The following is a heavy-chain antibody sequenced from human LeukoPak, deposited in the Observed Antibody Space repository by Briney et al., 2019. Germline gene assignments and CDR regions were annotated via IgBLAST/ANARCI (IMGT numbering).Heavy chain of an antibody. CDR1: GFTFSSYS. V-gene: IGHV3-21*01. CDR3: ARDSSSWLDFDY. Sequence: GGSLRLSCAASGFTFSSYSMNWVRQAPGKGLEWVSSISSSSSYIYYADSVKGRSTISRDNAKNSLYLQMNSLRAEDTAVYYCARDSSSWLDFDYWGQGTLVTVSS. D-gene: IGHD6-13*01. CDR2: ISSSSSYI. J-gene: IGHJ4*02.